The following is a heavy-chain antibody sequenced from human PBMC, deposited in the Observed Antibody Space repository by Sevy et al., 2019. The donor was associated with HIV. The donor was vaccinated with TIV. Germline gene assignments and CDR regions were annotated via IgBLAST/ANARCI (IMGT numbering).Heavy chain of an antibody. CDR1: GFTFSSHW. D-gene: IGHD6-19*01. CDR3: TRGRSGTYGWFDP. Sequence: GGSLRLSCAASGFTFSSHWMHWVRQAPGKGLVWVSRLNGDGSSASDADFVKGRFTISRDNGKNTVYLQISSLTADDTAVYYCTRGRSGTYGWFDPWGQGTLVTVSS. CDR2: LNGDGSSA. V-gene: IGHV3-74*01. J-gene: IGHJ5*02.